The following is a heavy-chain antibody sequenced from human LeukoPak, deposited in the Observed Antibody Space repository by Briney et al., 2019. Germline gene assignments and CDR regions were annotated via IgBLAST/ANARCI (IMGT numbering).Heavy chain of an antibody. J-gene: IGHJ4*02. Sequence: PGGSLRLSCEASGFTFRIYGMHWVRQALGKGLEWVAAIWEDGTNIHYADSVKGRFTISRDNSKNRLYLQMNNLRAEDTALYFCARVGYNSGWYEYWGQGTLVTVSS. D-gene: IGHD6-19*01. CDR2: IWEDGTNI. CDR3: ARVGYNSGWYEY. V-gene: IGHV3-33*01. CDR1: GFTFRIYG.